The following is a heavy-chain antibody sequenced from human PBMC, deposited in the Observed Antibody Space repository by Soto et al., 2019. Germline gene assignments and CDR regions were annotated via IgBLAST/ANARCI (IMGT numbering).Heavy chain of an antibody. CDR3: ARDSGKLGNWAYFFDY. V-gene: IGHV1-18*01. D-gene: IGHD7-27*01. Sequence: QGQLVQTGAEVKKPGASVKVSCKASGYTFTDFGITWVRQAPGQGLERMGWISAYNSNTNYAHKVQGRVTMTTDTATSTAYMEMRNLTSDDTAVYFCARDSGKLGNWAYFFDYWGQGTLVTVSS. CDR1: GYTFTDFG. J-gene: IGHJ4*02. CDR2: ISAYNSNT.